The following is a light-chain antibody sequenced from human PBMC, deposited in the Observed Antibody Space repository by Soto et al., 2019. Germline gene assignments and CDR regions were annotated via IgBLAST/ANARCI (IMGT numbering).Light chain of an antibody. CDR2: LAS. CDR3: MQPLQTPYT. CDR1: QSLLNSNRYEY. Sequence: DIVITQSPLSLSVTPGEPASISCRSRQSLLNSNRYEYLDWYLQKPGQPPQLLIYLASKRPSGVPDRFSGSGSGTDFTLKISRVEAEDVGVYYWMQPLQTPYTFGQGTKLEIK. J-gene: IGKJ2*01. V-gene: IGKV2-28*01.